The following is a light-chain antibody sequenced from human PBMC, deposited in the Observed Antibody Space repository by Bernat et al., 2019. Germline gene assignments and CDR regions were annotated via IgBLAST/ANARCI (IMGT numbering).Light chain of an antibody. Sequence: QSALTQPPSASGSPGQSVTIPCTGTSSDVGGYNYVSWYQQHPGKAPKLMIYEVSKRPSGVPDRFSGSKSGNTASLTVSGLQGEDEADYYCSSYGGSNNLVFGGGTKLTVL. V-gene: IGLV2-8*01. CDR2: EVS. J-gene: IGLJ3*02. CDR3: SSYGGSNNLV. CDR1: SSDVGGYNY.